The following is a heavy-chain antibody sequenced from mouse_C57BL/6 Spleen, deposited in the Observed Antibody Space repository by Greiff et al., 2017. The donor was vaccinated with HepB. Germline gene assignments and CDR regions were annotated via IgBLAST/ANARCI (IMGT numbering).Heavy chain of an antibody. Sequence: QVQLQQSGPELVKPGASVKISCKASGYAFSSSWMNWVKQRPGKGLEWIGRIYPGDGDTNYNGKFKGKATLTADKSSSTASMQLSSLTSEDSAVYFCARGGNYFDYWGQGTTLTVSS. J-gene: IGHJ2*01. CDR3: ARGGNYFDY. CDR2: IYPGDGDT. V-gene: IGHV1-82*01. CDR1: GYAFSSSW.